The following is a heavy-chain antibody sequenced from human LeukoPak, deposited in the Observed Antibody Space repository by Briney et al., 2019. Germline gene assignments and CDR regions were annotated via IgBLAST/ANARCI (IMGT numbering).Heavy chain of an antibody. CDR3: ARLDVVVPAEVDY. Sequence: PSETLSLTCTVSGGSISSSSYYWGWIRQPPGKGLEWIGSIYYSGSTYYNPSLKSRVTISVDTSKNQFSLKLSSVTAADTAVYYCARLDVVVPAEVDYWGQGTLVTVSS. CDR1: GGSISSSSYY. CDR2: IYYSGST. D-gene: IGHD2-21*02. J-gene: IGHJ4*02. V-gene: IGHV4-39*01.